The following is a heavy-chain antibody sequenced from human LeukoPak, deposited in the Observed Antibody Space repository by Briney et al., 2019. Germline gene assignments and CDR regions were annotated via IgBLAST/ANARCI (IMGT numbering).Heavy chain of an antibody. V-gene: IGHV3-21*01. J-gene: IGHJ6*03. D-gene: IGHD3-3*01. CDR1: GFTFSTYS. CDR2: ISSSSSYI. Sequence: PGGSLRLSCAASGFTFSTYSMNWVRQAPGKGLEWVSSISSSSSYIYYADSVKGRFTISRDNAKNSLYLQMNSLRAEDTAVYYCARVFDDFWSGAQYYMDVWGKGTTVTVSS. CDR3: ARVFDDFWSGAQYYMDV.